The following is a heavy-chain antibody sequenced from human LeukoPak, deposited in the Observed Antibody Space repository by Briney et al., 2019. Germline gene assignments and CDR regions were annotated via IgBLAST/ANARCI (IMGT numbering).Heavy chain of an antibody. CDR2: INPSGGRT. J-gene: IGHJ4*02. Sequence: ASVKVSCKASGYTFTNYYIHWVRQAPGQGLEWMGIINPSGGRTSYAQKFQGRVTMTRDTSTSTVYMELSSLRSEDTAVYYCAGGLGGGSYYGYWGQGTLVTVSS. CDR1: GYTFTNYY. D-gene: IGHD1-26*01. V-gene: IGHV1-46*01. CDR3: AGGLGGGSYYGY.